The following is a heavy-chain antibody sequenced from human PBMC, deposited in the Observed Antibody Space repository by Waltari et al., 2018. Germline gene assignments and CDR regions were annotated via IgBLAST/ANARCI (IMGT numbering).Heavy chain of an antibody. Sequence: QVQLQESGPGLVKPSQTLSLTCTVSGGSISSGGYYWSWIRQHPGKGLEWIGYSYNRGSTYYNPSLKSRVTISVDTSKNQFSLKLSSVTAADTAVYYCARETDTASPDVWGKGTTVTVSS. J-gene: IGHJ6*04. D-gene: IGHD5-18*01. CDR2: SYNRGST. CDR3: ARETDTASPDV. CDR1: GGSISSGGYY. V-gene: IGHV4-31*03.